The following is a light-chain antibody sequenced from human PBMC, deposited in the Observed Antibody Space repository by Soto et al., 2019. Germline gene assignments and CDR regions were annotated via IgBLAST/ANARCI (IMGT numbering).Light chain of an antibody. Sequence: EIVMTQSPATLSVSPGERATLSCRASQSVSSNLAWYQQKPGQAPRHLIYGASTRATGIPARFSGSGSGTEFTLTISSLQSEDFAVYYFQQYNNWPPITFGQGTRLEIK. CDR1: QSVSSN. CDR3: QQYNNWPPIT. J-gene: IGKJ5*01. V-gene: IGKV3-15*01. CDR2: GAS.